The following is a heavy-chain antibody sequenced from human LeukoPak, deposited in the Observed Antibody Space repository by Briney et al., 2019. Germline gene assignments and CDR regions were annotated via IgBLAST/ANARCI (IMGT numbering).Heavy chain of an antibody. CDR3: AREMAVAGSGVIDS. D-gene: IGHD6-19*01. J-gene: IGHJ4*02. CDR2: ISTYNDNT. CDR1: GYTFTSYG. Sequence: PWASVKVSCKASGYTFTSYGLSWVRQAPGQGLEWMGWISTYNDNTHYAQKFQGRVTMTTDTSTNTAYMELRSLRSDGTAVYYCAREMAVAGSGVIDSWGQGTLVTVSS. V-gene: IGHV1-18*01.